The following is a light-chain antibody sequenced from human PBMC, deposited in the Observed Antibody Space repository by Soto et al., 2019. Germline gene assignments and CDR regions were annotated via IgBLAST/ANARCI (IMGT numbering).Light chain of an antibody. CDR1: KLGDKY. CDR2: QDT. Sequence: SYELTQPPSVSVSPGQTASITCSGDKLGDKYACWYQQKPGQSPVLVIYQDTKRPSGIPERFSGSNSGNTATLTISGTQAMDEADYYCQAWDSITAEVVFGGGTKLTVL. V-gene: IGLV3-1*01. CDR3: QAWDSITAEVV. J-gene: IGLJ3*02.